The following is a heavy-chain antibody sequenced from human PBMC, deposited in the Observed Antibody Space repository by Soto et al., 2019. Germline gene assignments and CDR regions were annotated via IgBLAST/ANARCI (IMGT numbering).Heavy chain of an antibody. CDR3: ARSYYDTTGCAGDP. D-gene: IGHD3-22*01. CDR2: MYFGGSF. CDR1: GASVSTGY. V-gene: IGHV4-59*02. J-gene: IGHJ5*02. Sequence: QMQLQESGPGLVKPSETLSLTCTASGASVSTGYWSWIRQPPGKGLEWIGFMYFGGSFNYNPSLTSRVTISVETSKNQFSMKVTSVTAADTAVYYCARSYYDTTGCAGDPWGQGTLVTVSS.